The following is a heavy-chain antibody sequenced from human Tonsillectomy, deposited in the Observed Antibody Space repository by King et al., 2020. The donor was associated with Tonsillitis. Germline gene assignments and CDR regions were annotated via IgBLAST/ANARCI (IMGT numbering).Heavy chain of an antibody. J-gene: IGHJ4*02. CDR3: AREGDTGLY. CDR1: GLTFSSYS. Sequence: VQLVESGGGLVQPGGSLRLSCAASGLTFSSYSMNWVRQAPGKGLEWGSYISGSSSAIYYADSVKGRFTISRDNAKNSLYLQMNSLRAEDTAVYYCAREGDTGLYWGQGTLVTVSS. CDR2: ISGSSSAI. V-gene: IGHV3-48*01. D-gene: IGHD2-21*01.